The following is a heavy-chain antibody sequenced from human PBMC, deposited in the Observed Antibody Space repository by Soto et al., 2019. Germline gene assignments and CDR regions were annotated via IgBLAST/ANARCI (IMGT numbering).Heavy chain of an antibody. J-gene: IGHJ5*02. CDR1: GGTFSSYA. CDR2: IIPIFGTA. CDR3: ARDPADYDFWSGYYVGWFDP. Sequence: SVKVSCKASGGTFSSYAISWVRQAPGQGLEWMGGIIPIFGTANYAQKFQGRVTITADESTSTAYMELSSLRSEDTAVYYCARDPADYDFWSGYYVGWFDPWGQGTLVTVSS. V-gene: IGHV1-69*13. D-gene: IGHD3-3*01.